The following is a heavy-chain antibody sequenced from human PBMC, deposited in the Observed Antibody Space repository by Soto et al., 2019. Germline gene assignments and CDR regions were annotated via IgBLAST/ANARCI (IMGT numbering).Heavy chain of an antibody. CDR3: ASHSSGWYEGNLDY. J-gene: IGHJ4*02. CDR1: GFTFSAFG. Sequence: QVQLVEPGGGVVQPGRSLRLSCAASGFTFSAFGIHWVRQAPGKGLEWVAVISSDGSRNYYVDSVKGRFTISRDNSKNTLYLQMNSLRAEDTAVYYCASHSSGWYEGNLDYWGQGTPVTVSS. D-gene: IGHD6-19*01. CDR2: ISSDGSRN. V-gene: IGHV3-30*03.